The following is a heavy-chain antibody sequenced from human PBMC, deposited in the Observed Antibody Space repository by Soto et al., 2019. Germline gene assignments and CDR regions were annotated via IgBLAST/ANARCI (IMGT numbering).Heavy chain of an antibody. V-gene: IGHV3-48*03. D-gene: IGHD3-9*01. J-gene: IGHJ6*02. CDR2: INTAGSTK. CDR3: ARAECSSPDCLTAYYSYGLDV. Sequence: PXGSLRLSFAASGFTFSNFEMHWVRQAPGKGLERVSYINTAGSTKYYAESVKGRFTISRDNARNSLFLQMNSLRAEDTAVYYCARAECSSPDCLTAYYSYGLDVWGQGSTVTVSS. CDR1: GFTFSNFE.